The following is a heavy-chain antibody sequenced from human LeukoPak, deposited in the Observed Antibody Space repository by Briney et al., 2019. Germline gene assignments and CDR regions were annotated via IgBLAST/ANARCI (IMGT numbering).Heavy chain of an antibody. CDR3: AGQYRTYYYYYYGMDV. J-gene: IGHJ6*02. Sequence: ASVKVSCKASGYTFTSYDINWVRQATGQGLEWMGWMNPNSGNTGYAQKFQGRVTMTRNTSISTAYMELSSLRPEDTAVYYCAGQYRTYYYYYYGMDVWGQGTTVTVSS. D-gene: IGHD1-1*01. V-gene: IGHV1-8*01. CDR1: GYTFTSYD. CDR2: MNPNSGNT.